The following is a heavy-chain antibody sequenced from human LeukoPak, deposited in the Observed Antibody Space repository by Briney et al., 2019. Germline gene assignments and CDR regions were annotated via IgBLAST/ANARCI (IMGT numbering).Heavy chain of an antibody. J-gene: IGHJ3*02. CDR2: ISAYNGNT. CDR3: ARDRIYGDYIAFDI. Sequence: GASVKVSCKASGYTFTSYGISWVRQAPGQGLEWMGWISAYNGNTNYAQKFQGRVTITADKSTSTAYMELSSLRSEDTAVYYCARDRIYGDYIAFDIWGQGTMVTVSS. D-gene: IGHD4-17*01. V-gene: IGHV1-18*01. CDR1: GYTFTSYG.